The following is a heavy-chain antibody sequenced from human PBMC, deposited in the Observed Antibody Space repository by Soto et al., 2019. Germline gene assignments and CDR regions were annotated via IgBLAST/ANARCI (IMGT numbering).Heavy chain of an antibody. V-gene: IGHV1-18*04. J-gene: IGHJ6*03. CDR3: ASMVRGSKIDYYYYMDV. Sequence: QVELVQSGVEVKKPGASVKVSCKASGYTFTNHGMSWVRQAPGQGLEWMGWISASNGDTNYAQKFLGRVTVTTDTSTSTGYMELRSLKTEVTAGYYCASMVRGSKIDYYYYMDVWGTGTTVIVSS. D-gene: IGHD3-10*01. CDR1: GYTFTNHG. CDR2: ISASNGDT.